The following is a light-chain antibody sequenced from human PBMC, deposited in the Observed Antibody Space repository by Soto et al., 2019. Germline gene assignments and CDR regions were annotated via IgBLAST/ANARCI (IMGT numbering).Light chain of an antibody. J-gene: IGKJ5*01. CDR2: AAS. V-gene: IGKV1-27*01. CDR3: QKYSSVIP. Sequence: DIQMTQSPSSLSASVGDRVTITCRASQGISNFLAWYQQKPGKVPKLLISAASTLQSGVPSRFSGSGSGTDFTLTIPSLQPENVATYYFQKYSSVIPFGQGTRLEIK. CDR1: QGISNF.